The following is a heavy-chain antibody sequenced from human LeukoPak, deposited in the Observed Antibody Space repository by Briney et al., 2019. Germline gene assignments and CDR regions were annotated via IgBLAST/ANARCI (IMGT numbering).Heavy chain of an antibody. V-gene: IGHV1-24*01. J-gene: IGHJ4*02. CDR2: FDPEHGET. D-gene: IGHD2-2*01. CDR1: GYTLTELS. CDR3: ELQSNRAYCSSTSCQNFDY. Sequence: ASVEVSCKVSGYTLTELSMHWVRPAPGKGLEWMGGFDPEHGETIYAQKFQGRVTMTEDTSTDTAYMELSSLRSEDTAVYYCELQSNRAYCSSTSCQNFDYWGQGTLVTVSS.